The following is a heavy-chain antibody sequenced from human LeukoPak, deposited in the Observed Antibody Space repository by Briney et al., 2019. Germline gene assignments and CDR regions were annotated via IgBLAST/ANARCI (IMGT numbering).Heavy chain of an antibody. D-gene: IGHD6-13*01. CDR1: GYTFTSFA. Sequence: GASVKVSCKASGYTFTSFAIHWVRQAPGQRLEWMGWINAGNGNAKYSHKFQDRVTITRDTSASTAYMELNSLRYEDTAVFYCTTDRPRRSSSWFRGDDYYNMAVWGEGTTVTVS. V-gene: IGHV1-3*01. CDR2: INAGNGNA. J-gene: IGHJ6*03. CDR3: TTDRPRRSSSWFRGDDYYNMAV.